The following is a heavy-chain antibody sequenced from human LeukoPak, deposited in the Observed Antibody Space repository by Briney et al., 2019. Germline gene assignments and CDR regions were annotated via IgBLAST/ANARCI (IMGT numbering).Heavy chain of an antibody. J-gene: IGHJ4*02. CDR3: ATSGSAAGTLRGRSDY. V-gene: IGHV3-7*01. Sequence: PGGSLRLSCAASGFTFSSYWMSWVRQAPGKGLEWVANIMQDGSQKYYVDSVKGRFIISRDNAMNSLYLQMNSLTAEGTAVYYCATSGSAAGTLRGRSDYWGQGTLVTVSS. CDR2: IMQDGSQK. CDR1: GFTFSSYW. D-gene: IGHD6-13*01.